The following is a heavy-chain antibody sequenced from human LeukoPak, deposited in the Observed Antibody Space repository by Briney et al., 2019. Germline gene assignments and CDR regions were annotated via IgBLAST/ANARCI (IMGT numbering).Heavy chain of an antibody. V-gene: IGHV3-23*01. Sequence: GGSLRLSCAASGFTFSSYAMSWVRQAPGKGLEWVASLSGSGGSPNYANSVKGRFTISRDNSKNTLYLQMNSLRAEDTAVYYCANALGGGNTWYYFDCWGQGTLVTVSS. CDR2: LSGSGGSP. CDR1: GFTFSSYA. D-gene: IGHD6-13*01. CDR3: ANALGGGNTWYYFDC. J-gene: IGHJ4*02.